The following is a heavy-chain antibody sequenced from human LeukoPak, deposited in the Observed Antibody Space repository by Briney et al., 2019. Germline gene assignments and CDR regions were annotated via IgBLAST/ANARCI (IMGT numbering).Heavy chain of an antibody. CDR2: ISYDGSNK. J-gene: IGHJ1*01. Sequence: GGSLRLSCAASGFTFSSYAMHWVCQAPGKGLEWVAVISYDGSNKYYADSVKGRFTISRDNSKNTLYLQMNSLRAEDTAVYYCATPPWFRHLGQGNLVTVSS. CDR3: ATPPWFRH. CDR1: GFTFSSYA. V-gene: IGHV3-30-3*01.